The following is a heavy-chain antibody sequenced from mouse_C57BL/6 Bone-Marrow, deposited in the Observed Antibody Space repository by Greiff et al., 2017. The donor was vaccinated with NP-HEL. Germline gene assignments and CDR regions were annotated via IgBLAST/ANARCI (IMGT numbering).Heavy chain of an antibody. Sequence: QVQLQQPGAELVKPGASVKLSCKASGYTFTNYWMHWVKQRPGRGLEWIGRIDPNSGGTKYNEKFKSKATLTVDKPSSTAYMQLSSLSSEESAVYYCARYYYGSGYFDNWGQGTTLTVSS. CDR3: ARYYYGSGYFDN. J-gene: IGHJ2*01. CDR2: IDPNSGGT. V-gene: IGHV1-72*01. CDR1: GYTFTNYW. D-gene: IGHD1-1*01.